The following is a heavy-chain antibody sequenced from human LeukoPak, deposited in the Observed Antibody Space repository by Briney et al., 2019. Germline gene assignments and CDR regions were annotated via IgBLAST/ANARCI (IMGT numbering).Heavy chain of an antibody. Sequence: PGGSLRLSCAASGLTFSDYAMSWLRQAPGKGLEWVSGITSGFTPHYADSVKGRFTISRDNSKNTFHLQLNSLRAEDTAVYYCAKDYSESRVADVFFEYWGQGTLVTVSS. CDR2: ITSGFTP. CDR1: GLTFSDYA. J-gene: IGHJ4*02. V-gene: IGHV3-23*01. D-gene: IGHD2-15*01. CDR3: AKDYSESRVADVFFEY.